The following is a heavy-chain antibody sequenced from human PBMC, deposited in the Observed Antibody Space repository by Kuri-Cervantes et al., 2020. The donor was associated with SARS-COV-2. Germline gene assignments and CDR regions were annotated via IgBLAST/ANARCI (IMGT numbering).Heavy chain of an antibody. CDR3: ARDGTAGGSYNWFDP. Sequence: GESLKISCAASGFTFSSFAMSWIRQAPGKGLEWVSYVSHSGTIIYQADSVKGRFTISRDNAKNSLYLQMNSLRGEDTAVYYCARDGTAGGSYNWFDPWGQGTLVTVSS. J-gene: IGHJ5*02. CDR2: VSHSGTII. CDR1: GFTFSSFA. V-gene: IGHV3-11*01. D-gene: IGHD1-26*01.